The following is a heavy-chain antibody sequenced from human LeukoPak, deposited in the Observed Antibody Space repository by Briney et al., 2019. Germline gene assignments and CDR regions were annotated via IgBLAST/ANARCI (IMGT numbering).Heavy chain of an antibody. CDR2: ISGSVGST. V-gene: IGHV3-23*01. CDR1: GFTLSSNS. D-gene: IGHD3-22*01. J-gene: IGHJ3*02. CDR3: VRRLVVITKDAFDI. Sequence: PGGSLRLSCTVSGFTLSSNSMSWVRQAPGKGLEWVSAISGSVGSTYYADSVKGRFTIPRDNSKNTLYPQMNSLRAEDTAVYYCVRRLVVITKDAFDIWGQGTMVTVSS.